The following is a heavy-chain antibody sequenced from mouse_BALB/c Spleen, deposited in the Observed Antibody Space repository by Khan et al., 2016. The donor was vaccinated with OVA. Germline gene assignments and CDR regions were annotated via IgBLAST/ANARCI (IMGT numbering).Heavy chain of an antibody. CDR3: ARYASMDY. CDR1: GFSLTDYG. D-gene: IGHD2-14*01. V-gene: IGHV2-6-7*01. J-gene: IGHJ4*01. Sequence: QVQLKESGPGLVAPSQSLSITCTVSGFSLTDYGVNWVRQPPGKGLEWLGMIWGDGSTDYNSALKSRLSISEDNSKSQVVLKMNSLQTDDTARYXCARYASMDYWGQGTSVTVSS. CDR2: IWGDGST.